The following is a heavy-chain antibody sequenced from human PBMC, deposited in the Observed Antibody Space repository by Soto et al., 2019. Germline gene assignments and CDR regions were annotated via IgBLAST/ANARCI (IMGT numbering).Heavy chain of an antibody. V-gene: IGHV4-31*03. CDR3: ARVYYDSSGPPRVDAFDI. Sequence: QVQLQESGPGLVKPSQTLSLTCTVSGGSIRSGGYYWSWIRQHPGKGLEWIGYIYYSGSTYYNPSLKSRVTISVDTSKNQFSLKLSSVTAADTAVYYCARVYYDSSGPPRVDAFDIWGQGTMVTVSS. D-gene: IGHD3-22*01. CDR1: GGSIRSGGYY. J-gene: IGHJ3*02. CDR2: IYYSGST.